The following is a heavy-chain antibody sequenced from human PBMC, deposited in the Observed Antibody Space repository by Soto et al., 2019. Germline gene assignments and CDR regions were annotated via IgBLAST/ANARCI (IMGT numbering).Heavy chain of an antibody. V-gene: IGHV4-39*01. CDR3: ARPLSGWSVSPFDD. D-gene: IGHD6-19*01. CDR2: MHPGGST. J-gene: IGHJ4*02. CDR1: GGSIASSNCY. Sequence: QVQLQESGPGLVKRSETLSLTCTVSGGSIASSNCYWGWIRQSPGKVLEWIGSMHPGGSTYYNPSLQSRVTISVDTSKNQFSLKLTSLTDADSAVYYCARPLSGWSVSPFDDWGQGTLVTVSS.